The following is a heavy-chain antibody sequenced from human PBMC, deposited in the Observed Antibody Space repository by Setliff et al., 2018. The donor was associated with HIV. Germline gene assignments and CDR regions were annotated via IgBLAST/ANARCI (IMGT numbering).Heavy chain of an antibody. CDR2: INAGNGNT. CDR1: GYTFTSYA. Sequence: ASVKVSCKASGYTFTSYAMHWVRQAPGQRLEWMGWINAGNGNTKYSQKFQGRVTITRDTSASTAYMELSSLRSEDTAVYYCARVRQNSYWYYYYGMDAWGQGTTVTVSS. CDR3: ARVRQNSYWYYYYGMDA. D-gene: IGHD2-15*01. J-gene: IGHJ6*02. V-gene: IGHV1-3*01.